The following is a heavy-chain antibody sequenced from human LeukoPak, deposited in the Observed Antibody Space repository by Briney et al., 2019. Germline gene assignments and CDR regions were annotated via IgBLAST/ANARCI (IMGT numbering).Heavy chain of an antibody. V-gene: IGHV3-23*01. CDR3: AKRGYDSSGYYGYFDY. Sequence: PGGCLRLSCAASGFTFSSYAMSWVRQAPGKGLEWGSVISGSGGSTYYADSVQGRFTISRDNSKNTLYLQMNSLRAEDTAVYYCAKRGYDSSGYYGYFDYWAQGTLVTVSS. D-gene: IGHD3-22*01. CDR1: GFTFSSYA. CDR2: ISGSGGST. J-gene: IGHJ4*02.